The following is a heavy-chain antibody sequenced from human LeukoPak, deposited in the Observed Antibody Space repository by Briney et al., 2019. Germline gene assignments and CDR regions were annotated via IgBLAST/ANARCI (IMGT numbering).Heavy chain of an antibody. J-gene: IGHJ4*02. D-gene: IGHD2-15*01. CDR1: GFTFNSYS. CDR3: AGGYFDY. CDR2: ISSSSNTI. Sequence: QPGGSLRLSCAASGFTFNSYSINWVRQAPGKGLEWVSYISSSSNTIYYADSVKGRFTISRDNSKNTLYLQMNSLRAEDTAVYYCAGGYFDYWGQGTLVTVSS. V-gene: IGHV3-48*01.